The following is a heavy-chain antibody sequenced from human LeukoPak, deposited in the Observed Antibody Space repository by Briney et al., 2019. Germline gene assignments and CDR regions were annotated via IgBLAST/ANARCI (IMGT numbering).Heavy chain of an antibody. CDR3: ASLLGYCSGNRCPSSANYYYYMDV. CDR1: GGSFSGYY. CDR2: IYYSGST. Sequence: PSETLSLTCAVYGGSFSGYYWSWIRQPPGKGLEWIGYIYYSGSTNYNPSLKSRVTISVDTSKNQFSLKLSSVTAADTAVYYCASLLGYCSGNRCPSSANYYYYMDVWGKGTTVTVSS. J-gene: IGHJ6*03. D-gene: IGHD2-15*01. V-gene: IGHV4-59*01.